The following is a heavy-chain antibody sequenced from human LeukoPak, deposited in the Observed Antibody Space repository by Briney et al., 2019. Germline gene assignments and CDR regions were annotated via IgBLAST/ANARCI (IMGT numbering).Heavy chain of an antibody. CDR3: VHIIAAFDY. D-gene: IGHD6-13*01. V-gene: IGHV3-53*01. CDR2: IYSGGGT. CDR1: GFTFSDYY. J-gene: IGHJ4*02. Sequence: GGSLRLSCAASGFTFSDYYMSWVRQAPGKGPEWVSVIYSGGGTFYADSVKGRFTISRDNSKNTLYLQMNSLRAEDTAVYCAVHIIAAFDYWGQGTLVTVSS.